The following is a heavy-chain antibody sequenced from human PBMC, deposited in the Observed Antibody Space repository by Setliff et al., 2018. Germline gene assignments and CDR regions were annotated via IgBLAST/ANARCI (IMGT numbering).Heavy chain of an antibody. CDR2: ISTSSGTR. J-gene: IGHJ4*02. CDR3: ARLALTGYDSSGFYYGTNYVDC. D-gene: IGHD3-22*01. V-gene: IGHV3-48*01. Sequence: LRLSCVVSGFSFSNYGMTWVRQAPGKGLEWISYISTSSGTRYYADSVKGRFTISRDNANQSLYLQMNSLRAEDTAVYYCARLALTGYDSSGFYYGTNYVDCWGQGTLVTVSS. CDR1: GFSFSNYG.